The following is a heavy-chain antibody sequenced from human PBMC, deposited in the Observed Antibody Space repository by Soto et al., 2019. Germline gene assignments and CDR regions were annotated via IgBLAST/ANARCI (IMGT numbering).Heavy chain of an antibody. J-gene: IGHJ6*02. D-gene: IGHD2-2*02. V-gene: IGHV3-15*01. Sequence: PGGSLRLSCAASGFTFSNAWMSWVRQAPGKGLECVGRIKSKTDAGTTDYAAPVKGRFTISRDDSKNTLYLQMKSLKTEDTAVYYCTTVAVVPAAILGDYYYYGMDVWGQGTTVTVSS. CDR3: TTVAVVPAAILGDYYYYGMDV. CDR2: IKSKTDAGTT. CDR1: GFTFSNAW.